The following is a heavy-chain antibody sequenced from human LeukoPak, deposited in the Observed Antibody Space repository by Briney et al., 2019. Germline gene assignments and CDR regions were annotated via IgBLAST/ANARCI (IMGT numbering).Heavy chain of an antibody. J-gene: IGHJ3*02. V-gene: IGHV1-69*13. CDR2: IIPIFGTA. D-gene: IGHD2-15*01. CDR1: GGTFSSYA. CDR3: ARGGIAATGPDAFDI. Sequence: ASVKVSCKASGGTFSSYAISWVRQAPGQGLEWMGGIIPIFGTANYAQKFQGRVTITADESTSTAYTELSSLRSEDTAVYYCARGGIAATGPDAFDIWGQGTMVTVSS.